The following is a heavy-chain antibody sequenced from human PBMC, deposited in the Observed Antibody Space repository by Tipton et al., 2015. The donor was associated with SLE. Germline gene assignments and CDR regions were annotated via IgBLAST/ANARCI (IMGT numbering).Heavy chain of an antibody. J-gene: IGHJ4*02. CDR2: IHHTGRT. CDR3: ARGKRHYDVLTGYYSKPHYFDF. CDR1: GGSLSGHH. D-gene: IGHD3-9*01. V-gene: IGHV4-34*01. Sequence: TLSLTCDVYGGSLSGHHWSWIRQPPGKGLEWIGEIHHTGRTNYNPSLESRLTMSVDTSKKQFSLKLSSVSAADTGVYYCARGKRHYDVLTGYYSKPHYFDFWGQGTVVAVSP.